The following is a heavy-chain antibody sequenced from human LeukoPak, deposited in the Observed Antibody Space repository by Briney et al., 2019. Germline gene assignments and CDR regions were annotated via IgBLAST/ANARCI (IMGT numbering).Heavy chain of an antibody. D-gene: IGHD3-22*01. CDR2: IYRTGST. Sequence: SETLSLTCTVSGGSISSGAYCGWVRQPPGKGLEWIATIYRTGSTYYNPSLESRVTISIDTSKNQLSLKLNSVTAADTAVYYCANSWYYYDSSGLPKSDAFDRWGQGTLVTVSS. CDR1: GGSISSGAY. V-gene: IGHV4-38-2*02. CDR3: ANSWYYYDSSGLPKSDAFDR. J-gene: IGHJ3*01.